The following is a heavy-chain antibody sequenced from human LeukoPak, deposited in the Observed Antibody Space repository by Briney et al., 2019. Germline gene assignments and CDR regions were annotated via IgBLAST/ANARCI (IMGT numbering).Heavy chain of an antibody. J-gene: IGHJ4*02. D-gene: IGHD3-10*01. Sequence: GGSLRLSCAASGFTVSSNYMSWVRQAPGKGLEWVSVIYSGGSTYYADSVKGRFTISRDNSKNTLYLQMNSLRAEDTAVYCCAAAHGSATRFDYWGQGTLVTVSS. CDR3: AAAHGSATRFDY. CDR2: IYSGGST. V-gene: IGHV3-53*01. CDR1: GFTVSSNY.